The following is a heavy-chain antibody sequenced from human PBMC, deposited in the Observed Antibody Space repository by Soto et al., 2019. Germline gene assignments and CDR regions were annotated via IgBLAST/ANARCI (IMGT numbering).Heavy chain of an antibody. CDR3: AKNQERELPRVIDF. V-gene: IGHV3-23*01. CDR1: GLTFSNYA. Sequence: EVRLLESGGGLVKPGGSLRLSCPTSGLTFSNYAMSWVRQAPGGGLGWVSSMSGSSSTTYYADSVKGRFTISRDRSKNTLYLQMSSLRAEDTALYYCAKNQERELPRVIDFWGQGTLVTVSS. CDR2: MSGSSSTT. D-gene: IGHD1-7*01. J-gene: IGHJ4*02.